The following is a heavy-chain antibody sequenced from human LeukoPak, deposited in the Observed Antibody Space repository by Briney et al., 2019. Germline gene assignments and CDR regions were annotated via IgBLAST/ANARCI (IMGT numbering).Heavy chain of an antibody. D-gene: IGHD1-26*01. J-gene: IGHJ4*02. Sequence: PSETLSLTCTVSGGSISGFYWSWIRQPPGKGLEWIGEIYHSGSTNYNPSLKSRVTISVDKSKNHFSLNLSSVTAADTAVYYCARDDSGTYAALDYWGQGTLVTVSS. CDR2: IYHSGST. CDR1: GGSISGFY. V-gene: IGHV4-59*12. CDR3: ARDDSGTYAALDY.